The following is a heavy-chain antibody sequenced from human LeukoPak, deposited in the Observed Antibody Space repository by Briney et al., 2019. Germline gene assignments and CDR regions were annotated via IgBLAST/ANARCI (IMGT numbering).Heavy chain of an antibody. Sequence: ASVKASCKTSGYTFTTYVIHWVRQAPGQGLESLGWINTANGDTEYSQRFQGRVTFARDTSASTVYMELNSLKSEDTAMFYCARDRCSGGICYSSLVYWGQGTLVTVSS. D-gene: IGHD2-15*01. CDR3: ARDRCSGGICYSSLVY. CDR1: GYTFTTYV. CDR2: INTANGDT. J-gene: IGHJ4*02. V-gene: IGHV1-3*04.